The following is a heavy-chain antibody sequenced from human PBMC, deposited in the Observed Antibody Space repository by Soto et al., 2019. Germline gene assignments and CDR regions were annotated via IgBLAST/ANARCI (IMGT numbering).Heavy chain of an antibody. CDR2: IIAGNGNT. J-gene: IGHJ2*01. V-gene: IGHV1-3*05. Sequence: QVQLVQSGAEEKKPGASVKVSCKASGYTFTSYAMHWVRQAPGQRLEWMGWIIAGNGNTKYSQKFQGRVTITRDTSASTAYMELSSLRSEDTAVYYCARAPSWWYFDLWGRGTLVTVSS. CDR3: ARAPSWWYFDL. CDR1: GYTFTSYA.